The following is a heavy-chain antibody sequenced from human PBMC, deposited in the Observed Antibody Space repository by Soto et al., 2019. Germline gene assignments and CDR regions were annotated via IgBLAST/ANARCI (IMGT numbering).Heavy chain of an antibody. CDR2: INQDGSER. CDR3: AVYGYGVSAAAY. Sequence: LRLSCAGSGLTFRNDWLSWVRQAPGKGLEWVANINQDGSERYYVDSVRGRFTISRDNVENSLYLQLNSLRPEDTAVYYCAVYGYGVSAAAYWGQGTLVTVSS. D-gene: IGHD4-17*01. CDR1: GLTFRNDW. J-gene: IGHJ4*02. V-gene: IGHV3-7*03.